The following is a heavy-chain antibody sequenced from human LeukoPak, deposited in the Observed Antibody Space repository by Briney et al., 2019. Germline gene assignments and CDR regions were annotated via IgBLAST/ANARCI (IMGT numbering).Heavy chain of an antibody. Sequence: ASVKVSCKASGYTFTGYGISWVRQAPGQGLEWMGWISAYNGNTNYAQKLQGRVTMTTDTSTSTAYMELRSLRSDDTAVYYCARDQGYSSSLYYFDYWGQGTLVTVSS. V-gene: IGHV1-18*01. CDR1: GYTFTGYG. J-gene: IGHJ4*02. CDR3: ARDQGYSSSLYYFDY. D-gene: IGHD6-13*01. CDR2: ISAYNGNT.